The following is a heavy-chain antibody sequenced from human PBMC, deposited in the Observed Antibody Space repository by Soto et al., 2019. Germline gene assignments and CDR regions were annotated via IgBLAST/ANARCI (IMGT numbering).Heavy chain of an antibody. V-gene: IGHV4-59*01. CDR2: VYYTGTT. CDR3: AKDRGGRGPFDP. CDR1: NVSINSSY. J-gene: IGHJ5*01. D-gene: IGHD1-26*01. Sequence: SETLSLTCSVSNVSINSSYWAWIRQPPGKGLEWIGWVYYTGTTKYNPSLKSRVTISIDTSKNEFSLKLRSVTTADTAAYFCAKDRGGRGPFDPWGQGTLVTVSS.